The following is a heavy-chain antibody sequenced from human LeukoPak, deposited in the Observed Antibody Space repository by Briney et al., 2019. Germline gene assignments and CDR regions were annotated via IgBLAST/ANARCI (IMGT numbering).Heavy chain of an antibody. CDR3: ATARRVAAARYYYYYMDV. CDR2: MNPNSGNT. V-gene: IGHV1-8*01. CDR1: GYTFTSYD. Sequence: EASVKVSCKASGYTFTSYDINWVRQATGQGLEWMGWMNPNSGNTGYAQKFQGRVTMTRNTSISTAYMELGSLRSEDTAVYYCATARRVAAARYYYYYMDVWGKGTTVTVSS. D-gene: IGHD6-13*01. J-gene: IGHJ6*03.